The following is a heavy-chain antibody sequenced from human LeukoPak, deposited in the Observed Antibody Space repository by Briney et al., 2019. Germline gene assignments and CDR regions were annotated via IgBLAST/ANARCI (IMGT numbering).Heavy chain of an antibody. CDR1: GFTFSSYA. V-gene: IGHV3-30*04. CDR2: ISYDGSNK. D-gene: IGHD4-17*01. Sequence: GRSLRLSCAASGFTFSSYAMHWVRQAPGKGLEWVAVISYDGSNKYYADSVKGRLTISRDNSKNTLYLQMNSLRAEDTAVYYCARELRATVTNYYYYGMDVWGKGTTVTVSS. J-gene: IGHJ6*04. CDR3: ARELRATVTNYYYYGMDV.